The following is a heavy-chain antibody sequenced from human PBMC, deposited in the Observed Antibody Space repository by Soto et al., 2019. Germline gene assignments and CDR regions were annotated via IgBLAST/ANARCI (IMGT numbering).Heavy chain of an antibody. CDR2: IIPTLGTL. V-gene: IGHV1-69*01. CDR1: GGTFSTHA. D-gene: IGHD3-3*01. Sequence: QVQLVQSGAEVKKPGSSVKVSCKASGGTFSTHAISWVRQAPGQGLEWLGGIIPTLGTLNYAQKFQGRVTVTADEYTSTAYMELSRLTSEDTAVYYCARAAFRSGYYGYYYGMDVWGQGTAVNV. J-gene: IGHJ6*02. CDR3: ARAAFRSGYYGYYYGMDV.